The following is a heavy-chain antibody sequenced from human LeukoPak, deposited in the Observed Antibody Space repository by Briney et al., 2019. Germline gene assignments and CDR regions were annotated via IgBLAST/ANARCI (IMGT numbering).Heavy chain of an antibody. CDR3: ARENGVNWFDP. D-gene: IGHD2-8*01. Sequence: PGGTLRLSCAASGFTFSSYSMNWVRQAPGKGLEWVSSISSSSSYIYYAYSEKGRFTISRDNAKHSLYLQMNSLRAEDTAVYYCARENGVNWFDPWGQGTLVTVSS. CDR2: ISSSSSYI. V-gene: IGHV3-21*01. J-gene: IGHJ5*02. CDR1: GFTFSSYS.